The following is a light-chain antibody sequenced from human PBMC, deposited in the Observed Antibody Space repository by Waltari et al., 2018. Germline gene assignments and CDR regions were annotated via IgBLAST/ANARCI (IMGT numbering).Light chain of an antibody. CDR3: QHYVRLPVT. CDR2: DVS. Sequence: EIMLTQSPGTLSLSPGEGATLSCRASQIISRALAWYQQKPGQAPRLLIYDVSTRASGIPDRFSGSGSGTDFSLTISRLEPEDFAVYYCQHYVRLPVTFGQGTKLEFK. CDR1: QIISRA. V-gene: IGKV3-20*01. J-gene: IGKJ1*01.